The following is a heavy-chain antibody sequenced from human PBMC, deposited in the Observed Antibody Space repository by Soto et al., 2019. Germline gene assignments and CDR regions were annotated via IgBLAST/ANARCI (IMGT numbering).Heavy chain of an antibody. CDR2: IWYDGSNK. V-gene: IGHV3-33*01. CDR3: ARKRLSIAAAGPGDY. CDR1: GFTFSSYG. Sequence: GGSLRLSCAASGFTFSSYGMHWVRQAPGKGLEWVAVIWYDGSNKYYADSVKGRFTISRDNSKNTLYLQMNSLRAEDTAVYYCARKRLSIAAAGPGDYWGQGTLVTVSS. J-gene: IGHJ4*02. D-gene: IGHD6-13*01.